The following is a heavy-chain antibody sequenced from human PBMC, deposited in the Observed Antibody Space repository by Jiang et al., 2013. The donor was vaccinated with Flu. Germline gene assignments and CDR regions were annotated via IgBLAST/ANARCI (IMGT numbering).Heavy chain of an antibody. CDR1: GFKFNNFV. Sequence: QLLESGGRIGAAGGGPLRLSCATSGFKFNNFVIVWVRQGPGKGLEWVASIAGDGGRIYYADSVKGRFTISRDSSKSTVYLQMTSLSAEDTAMYYCAKDREGYNYWGTQMVYWGQGALVTVST. CDR3: AKDREGYNYWGTQMVY. CDR2: IAGDGGRI. V-gene: IGHV3-23*01. D-gene: IGHD5-24*01. J-gene: IGHJ4*02.